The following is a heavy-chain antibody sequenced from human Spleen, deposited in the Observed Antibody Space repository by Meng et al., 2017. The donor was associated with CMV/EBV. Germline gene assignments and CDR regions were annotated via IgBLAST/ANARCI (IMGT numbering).Heavy chain of an antibody. Sequence: SCAASGFTFSDYYMSWIRQAPGKGLEWVSYISSSGSTIYYADSVKGRFTISRDNAKNSLYLQMNSLRAEDTAVYYCARRPIVATFDYWGQGTLVTVSS. CDR3: ARRPIVATFDY. D-gene: IGHD5-12*01. J-gene: IGHJ4*02. CDR1: GFTFSDYY. V-gene: IGHV3-11*04. CDR2: ISSSGSTI.